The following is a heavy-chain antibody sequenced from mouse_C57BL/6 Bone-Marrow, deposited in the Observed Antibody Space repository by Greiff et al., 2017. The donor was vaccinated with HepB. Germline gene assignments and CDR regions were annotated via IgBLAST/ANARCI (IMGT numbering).Heavy chain of an antibody. Sequence: QVQLQQPGAELVKPGASVKVSCKASGYTFTSYWMHWVKQRPGQGLEWIGRIHPSDSDTNYNQKFKGKATLTVDKSSSTAYMQLSSLTSEVSAVYYCARYYYGSSYDYYAMDYWGQGTSVTVSS. CDR3: ARYYYGSSYDYYAMDY. J-gene: IGHJ4*01. CDR1: GYTFTSYW. D-gene: IGHD1-1*01. V-gene: IGHV1-74*01. CDR2: IHPSDSDT.